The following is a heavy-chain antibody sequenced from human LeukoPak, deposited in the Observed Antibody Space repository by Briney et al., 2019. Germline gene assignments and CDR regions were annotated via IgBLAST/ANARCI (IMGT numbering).Heavy chain of an antibody. CDR3: ARATITMVRGLWFDP. Sequence: SETLSLTCTVSGVSISTYYWNWIRQPPGKGLEWIGYMYYSGSGSTNFNPSLRSRVTISVDTSKNQFSLRLNSVTAADTAVYYCARATITMVRGLWFDPWGQGTLVTVSS. CDR1: GVSISTYY. J-gene: IGHJ5*02. V-gene: IGHV4-59*01. CDR2: MYYSGSGST. D-gene: IGHD3-10*01.